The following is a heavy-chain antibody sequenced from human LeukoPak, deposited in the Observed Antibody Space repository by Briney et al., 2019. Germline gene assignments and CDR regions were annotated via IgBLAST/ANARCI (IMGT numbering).Heavy chain of an antibody. J-gene: IGHJ6*03. CDR1: GGSISSGGYS. Sequence: PSQTLSLTCAVSGGSISSGGYSWSWIRQPPGTGLEWIGYIYYSGSTYYNPSLKSRVTISVDTSKNQFSLKLSSVTAADTAVYYCASDYSNYGGDYYYYMDVWGKGTTVTVSS. V-gene: IGHV4-30-4*07. CDR3: ASDYSNYGGDYYYYMDV. D-gene: IGHD4-11*01. CDR2: IYYSGST.